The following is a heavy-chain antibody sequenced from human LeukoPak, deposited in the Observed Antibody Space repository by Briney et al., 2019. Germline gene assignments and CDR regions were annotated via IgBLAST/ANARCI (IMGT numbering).Heavy chain of an antibody. Sequence: GGSLRLSCAASGFTFSNYAMSWVRQAPGKGLEWVSAFSGSGASTYYADSVKGRFTISRDNAKNSLYLQMNSLRAEDTAVYYCAELGITMIGGVWGKGTTVTISS. CDR2: FSGSGAST. J-gene: IGHJ6*04. CDR3: AELGITMIGGV. D-gene: IGHD3-10*02. V-gene: IGHV3-23*01. CDR1: GFTFSNYA.